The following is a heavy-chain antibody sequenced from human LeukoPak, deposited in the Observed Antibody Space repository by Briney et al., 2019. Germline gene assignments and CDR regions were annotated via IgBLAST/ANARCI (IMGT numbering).Heavy chain of an antibody. CDR1: GGSISSYY. CDR3: AREAGHGYAPV. J-gene: IGHJ4*02. V-gene: IGHV4-59*12. D-gene: IGHD2-2*01. Sequence: SETLFLTCTVSGGSISSYYWSWIRQPPGKGLEWIGYIYYSGSTNYNPSLKSRVTISVDTSKNQFSLKVRSVTASDTAVYYCAREAGHGYAPVWGQGILVTVSS. CDR2: IYYSGST.